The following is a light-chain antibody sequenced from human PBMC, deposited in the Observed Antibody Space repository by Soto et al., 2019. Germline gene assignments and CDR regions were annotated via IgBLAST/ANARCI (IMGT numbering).Light chain of an antibody. CDR3: QSYDSSLSGCV. J-gene: IGLJ7*01. Sequence: QPVLTQPPSVSGAPGQRVTISCTGSSSNIGAGSDVHWYQHLPGTAPKLLMYGNSIRPSGVPDRFSGSKSGTSASLAITGLQAEDEADYYCQSYDSSLSGCVFGSGTQLTVL. CDR2: GNS. V-gene: IGLV1-40*01. CDR1: SSNIGAGSD.